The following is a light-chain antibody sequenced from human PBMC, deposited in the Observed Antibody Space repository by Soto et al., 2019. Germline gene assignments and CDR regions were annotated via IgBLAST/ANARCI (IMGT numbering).Light chain of an antibody. CDR2: IAS. V-gene: IGKV3-20*01. CDR3: QQYGTSPWT. CDR1: QSVSSNY. J-gene: IGKJ1*01. Sequence: EIVLTQSPGTLSLFPGERATLSCRATQSVSSNYLAWYQQKPGQAPRLLIYIASSRATGIPDRFSGSGSGADFTLTISRLDPEDFGVYYRQQYGTSPWTFGQGTKVEIK.